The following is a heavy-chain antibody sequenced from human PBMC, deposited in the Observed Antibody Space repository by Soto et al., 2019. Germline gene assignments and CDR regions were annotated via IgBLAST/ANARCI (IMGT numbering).Heavy chain of an antibody. CDR2: VNPHSGNT. CDR1: GYTFTSFD. V-gene: IGHV1-8*01. J-gene: IGHJ5*02. Sequence: QVQVVQSGAEVKKTGASVKVSCKTSGYTFTSFDIHWVRQAPGHELEWMGWVNPHSGNTGLAQKFQGRVTMTTNTSISTAYMELSSLISEDTAVYYCARFVLTVNYEQIWCGPRCQGTLVTVSS. CDR3: ARFVLTVNYEQIWCGP. D-gene: IGHD2-8*01.